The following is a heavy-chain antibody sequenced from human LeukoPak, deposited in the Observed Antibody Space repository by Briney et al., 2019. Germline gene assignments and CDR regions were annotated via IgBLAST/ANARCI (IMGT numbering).Heavy chain of an antibody. V-gene: IGHV3-7*01. D-gene: IGHD3-22*01. CDR2: IKQDGSEK. CDR1: GFTFSNYW. CDR3: AREPDSSGYYFDY. J-gene: IGHJ4*02. Sequence: PGGSLRPSCAASGFTFSNYWMNWVRQAPGKGLEWVANIKQDGSEKYYVDSVKGRFTISRDNAKNSLYLQMNSLRAEDTAVYYCAREPDSSGYYFDYWGQGTLVTVSS.